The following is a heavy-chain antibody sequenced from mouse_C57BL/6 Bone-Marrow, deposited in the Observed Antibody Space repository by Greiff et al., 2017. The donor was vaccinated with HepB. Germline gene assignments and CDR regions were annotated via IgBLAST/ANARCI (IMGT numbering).Heavy chain of an antibody. CDR2: IDPNSGGT. D-gene: IGHD1-1*01. Sequence: QVQLKQPGAELVKPGASVKLSCKASGYTFTSYWMHWVKQRPGRGLEWIGRIDPNSGGTKYNEKFKSKATLTVDKPSSTAYMQLSSLTSEDSAVYYCARWTFTTVVATKDAMDYWGQGTSVTVSS. CDR3: ARWTFTTVVATKDAMDY. J-gene: IGHJ4*01. V-gene: IGHV1-72*01. CDR1: GYTFTSYW.